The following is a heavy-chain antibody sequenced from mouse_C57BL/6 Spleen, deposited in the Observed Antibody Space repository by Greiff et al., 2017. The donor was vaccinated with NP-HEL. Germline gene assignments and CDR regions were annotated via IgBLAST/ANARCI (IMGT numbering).Heavy chain of an antibody. V-gene: IGHV1-63*01. CDR2: IYPGGGDT. D-gene: IGHD3-2*01. CDR3: ATDSSGSSWFAY. CDR1: GYTCTNYW. Sequence: VQLQQSGAELVRPGTSVKMSCKASGYTCTNYWIGWAKQRPGHGLEWMGDIYPGGGDTNHNEKFKGKGTLTADKASSTAYMQFSGLTSEDSAIYYCATDSSGSSWFAYWGHRTLVTVSA. J-gene: IGHJ3*01.